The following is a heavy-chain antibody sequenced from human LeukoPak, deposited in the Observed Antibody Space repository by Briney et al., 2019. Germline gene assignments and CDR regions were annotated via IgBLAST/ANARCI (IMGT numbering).Heavy chain of an antibody. D-gene: IGHD6-6*01. Sequence: SETLSLTCAVYGGSFSGYYWSWIRQPPGKGLEWIGEINHSGSTNYNPSLKSRVTMSVDTSKNQFSLKLSSVTAADTAVYYCARESSSSIYNWFDPWGQGTLVTVSS. CDR3: ARESSSSIYNWFDP. V-gene: IGHV4-34*01. CDR1: GGSFSGYY. J-gene: IGHJ5*02. CDR2: INHSGST.